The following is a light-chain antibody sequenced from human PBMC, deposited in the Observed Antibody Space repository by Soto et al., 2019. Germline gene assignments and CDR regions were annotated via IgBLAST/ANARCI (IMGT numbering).Light chain of an antibody. CDR2: DVI. V-gene: IGLV2-14*01. Sequence: QSALTQPASVSGSPGQSITISCTGTSSDVGGYDYVSWYQQHPGKAPKLMIYDVINRPSGVSHRFSGSKSGNTASLTISGLQAEDEDDYYCSSYAISRDVVFGGGTKVTVL. CDR3: SSYAISRDVV. J-gene: IGLJ2*01. CDR1: SSDVGGYDY.